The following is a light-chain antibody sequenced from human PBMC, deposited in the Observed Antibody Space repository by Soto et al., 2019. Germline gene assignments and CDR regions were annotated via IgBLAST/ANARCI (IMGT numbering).Light chain of an antibody. CDR2: GAS. CDR1: QSVRSNY. Sequence: EIVLTQSPGTLSLSPGERATLSCRASQSVRSNYLAWYRQKPGQAPRRLIYGASSRATGIPDRFSGSGSGTDFTLTISRLEPEDCAVYYCQQYGSSPTFGEGTRLES. J-gene: IGKJ5*01. CDR3: QQYGSSPT. V-gene: IGKV3-20*01.